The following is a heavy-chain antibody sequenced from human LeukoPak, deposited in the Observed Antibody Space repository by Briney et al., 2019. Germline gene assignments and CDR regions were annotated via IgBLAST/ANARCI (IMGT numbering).Heavy chain of an antibody. Sequence: PSETLSLTCSVSGGSISSFYWSWIRQPAGKGLEWIGRIYTTGSTDYNPSLKSRVTMSVDPSKNQFSLKLSSVTAADTAVYYCARESQVQYYFDSWGQGTLVTVST. CDR2: IYTTGST. J-gene: IGHJ4*02. CDR3: ARESQVQYYFDS. V-gene: IGHV4-4*07. CDR1: GGSISSFY.